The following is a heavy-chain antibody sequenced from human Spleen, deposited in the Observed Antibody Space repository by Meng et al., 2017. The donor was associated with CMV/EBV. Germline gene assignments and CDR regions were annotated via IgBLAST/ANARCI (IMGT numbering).Heavy chain of an antibody. CDR1: SGSALSGGFY. Sequence: SETLSLTCTVSSGSALSGGFYWSWIRQPPGKGLEWLGYIYYSVNTNYNPSLKSRVTISVDTSMNQFSLKLSSVTAADTAVYYCARGVFRPDRPYYYYGMDVWGQGTTVTVSS. CDR3: ARGVFRPDRPYYYYGMDV. D-gene: IGHD5/OR15-5a*01. V-gene: IGHV4-61*08. CDR2: IYYSVNT. J-gene: IGHJ6*02.